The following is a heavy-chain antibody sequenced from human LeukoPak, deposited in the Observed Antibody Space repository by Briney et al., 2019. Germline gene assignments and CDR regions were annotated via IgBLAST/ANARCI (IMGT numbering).Heavy chain of an antibody. Sequence: GRSLRLSCAASGFTFHNYAIHWVRQAPGKGLEWVSGISWNSDSLGYADSVKGRFTISRDNAKNSLYLRMNSLRAEDTALYYCAKDRRPTVSGGYFDLWGRGTLVIVSS. CDR1: GFTFHNYA. D-gene: IGHD3-10*01. CDR3: AKDRRPTVSGGYFDL. CDR2: ISWNSDSL. J-gene: IGHJ2*01. V-gene: IGHV3-9*01.